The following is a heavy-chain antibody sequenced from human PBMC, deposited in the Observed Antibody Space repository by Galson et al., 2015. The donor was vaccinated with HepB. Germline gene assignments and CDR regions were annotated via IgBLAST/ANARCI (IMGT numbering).Heavy chain of an antibody. CDR2: INPNSGGT. Sequence: SVKVSCKASGYTFTGYYMHWVRQAPGQGLEWMGWINPNSGGTNYAQKFQGWVTMTRDTSISTAYMELSRLRSDDTDVYYCARGGGYSSGWYDMWFDPWGQGTLVTVSS. V-gene: IGHV1-2*04. D-gene: IGHD6-19*01. J-gene: IGHJ5*02. CDR3: ARGGGYSSGWYDMWFDP. CDR1: GYTFTGYY.